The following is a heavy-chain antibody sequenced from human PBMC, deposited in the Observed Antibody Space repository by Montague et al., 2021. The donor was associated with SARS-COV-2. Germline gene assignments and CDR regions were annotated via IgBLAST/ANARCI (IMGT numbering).Heavy chain of an antibody. D-gene: IGHD5-18*01. CDR3: ARDEGYSYSSRGLDV. CDR1: GFSVSDNY. V-gene: IGHV3-66*01. J-gene: IGHJ6*02. Sequence: SLRLSCAVSGFSVSDNYMNWVRQAPGKGLEWVSIIYRGGKTYYADAVKGRFTISSDDSDNAVYLQMTRLTAVDSAVYYCARDEGYSYSSRGLDVWGQGTTVSVSS. CDR2: IYRGGKT.